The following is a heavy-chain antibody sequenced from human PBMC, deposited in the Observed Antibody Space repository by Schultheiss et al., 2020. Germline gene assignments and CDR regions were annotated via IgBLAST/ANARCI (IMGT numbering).Heavy chain of an antibody. D-gene: IGHD3-22*01. CDR1: GGSVSSGGYY. J-gene: IGHJ5*02. CDR3: ARAQGEDSGYYYSPNWFDP. Sequence: SETLSLTCIVSGGSVSSGGYYWTWIRQPPGKGLEWIGYIYYSGSTNYNPSLKSRVTISVDTSKNQFSLKLSSVTAADTAVYYCARAQGEDSGYYYSPNWFDPWGQGTLVTVSS. CDR2: IYYSGST. V-gene: IGHV4-61*08.